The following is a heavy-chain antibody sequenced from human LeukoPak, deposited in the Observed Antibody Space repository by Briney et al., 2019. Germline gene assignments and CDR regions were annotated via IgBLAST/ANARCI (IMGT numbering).Heavy chain of an antibody. Sequence: SVKVSCKASGGTFSSYAISWVRQAPGQGLEWMGGIIPIFGTANYAQKFQGRVTITADESTSTAYMELSSLRSEDTAVYYCARNRPELGGDFDYWGQGTLVTVSS. D-gene: IGHD1-26*01. CDR1: GGTFSSYA. CDR3: ARNRPELGGDFDY. J-gene: IGHJ4*02. V-gene: IGHV1-69*13. CDR2: IIPIFGTA.